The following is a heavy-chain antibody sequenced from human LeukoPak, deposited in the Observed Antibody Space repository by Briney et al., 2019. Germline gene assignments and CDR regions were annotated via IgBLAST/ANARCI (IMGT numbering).Heavy chain of an antibody. CDR1: GGSFSGYY. CDR3: ARDWNYYDSSGYLYYFDY. J-gene: IGHJ4*02. V-gene: IGHV4-34*01. D-gene: IGHD3-22*01. CDR2: INHSGST. Sequence: SETLSLTCAVYGGSFSGYYWSWIRQPPGKGLEWIGEINHSGSTNYNPSLKSRVTISVDTSKNQFSLKLSSVTAEDTAVYYCARDWNYYDSSGYLYYFDYWGQGTLVTVSS.